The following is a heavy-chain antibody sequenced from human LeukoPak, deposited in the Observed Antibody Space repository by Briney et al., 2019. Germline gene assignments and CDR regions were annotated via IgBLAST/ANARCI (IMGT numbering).Heavy chain of an antibody. D-gene: IGHD5-18*01. CDR2: ISGSGGST. CDR1: GFTFSSYA. CDR3: AKDVGLGVDTAMVY. J-gene: IGHJ4*02. Sequence: PGGSLRLSCAASGFTFSSYAMSWVRQAPGKGLEWVSAISGSGGSTYYADSVKGRFTISRDNSKNTLYLQMNSLRAEDTAVYYCAKDVGLGVDTAMVYWGQGTLVTVSS. V-gene: IGHV3-23*01.